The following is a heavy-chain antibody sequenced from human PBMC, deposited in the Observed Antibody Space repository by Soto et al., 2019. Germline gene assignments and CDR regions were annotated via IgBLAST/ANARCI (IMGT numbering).Heavy chain of an antibody. CDR2: ISYDGSNK. V-gene: IGHV3-30*18. CDR1: GFTFSSYG. Sequence: SLRLSCAASGFTFSSYGMHWVRQAPGKGLEWVAVISYDGSNKYYADSVKGRFTISRDNSKNTLYLQMNSLRAEDTAVYYCANSEDYYDSSGYSAYWGQGTLVTVSS. CDR3: ANSEDYYDSSGYSAY. D-gene: IGHD3-22*01. J-gene: IGHJ4*02.